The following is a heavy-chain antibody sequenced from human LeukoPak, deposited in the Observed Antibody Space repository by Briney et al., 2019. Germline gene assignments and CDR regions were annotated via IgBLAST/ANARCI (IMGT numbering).Heavy chain of an antibody. CDR2: ISGSGGST. Sequence: GGSLRLSCAASGFTFSSYAMSWVRQAPGKGLEWVSAISGSGGSTYYADSVKGRFTISRDNAKNTLYLQMDSLRAEDTAVYYCARSRYSSSCLDYWGQGTLVTVSS. V-gene: IGHV3-23*01. CDR3: ARSRYSSSCLDY. J-gene: IGHJ4*02. D-gene: IGHD6-13*01. CDR1: GFTFSSYA.